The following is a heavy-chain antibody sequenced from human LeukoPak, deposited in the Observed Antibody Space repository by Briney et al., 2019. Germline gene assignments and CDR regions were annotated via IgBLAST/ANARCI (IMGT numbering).Heavy chain of an antibody. Sequence: AASVKVSCKASGYTFTSYYMHWVRQAPGQGLEWMGIINPSGGSTSYAQKFQGRVTMTRDTSTSTVYMELSSLRSEDTAVYYCARALYDDSSGNLSVPIDYWGQGTLVTVSS. CDR2: INPSGGST. CDR1: GYTFTSYY. V-gene: IGHV1-46*01. CDR3: ARALYDDSSGNLSVPIDY. J-gene: IGHJ4*02. D-gene: IGHD3-22*01.